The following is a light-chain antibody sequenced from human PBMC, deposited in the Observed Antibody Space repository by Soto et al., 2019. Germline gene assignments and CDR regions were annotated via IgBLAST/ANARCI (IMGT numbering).Light chain of an antibody. V-gene: IGLV2-8*01. Sequence: QSALTQPPSASGAPGQSVTISFTGTSSDVGAYNYVSWYQQHAGKAPKLVIYEVTKRPSGVPDRFSGSKSANTASLTVSGLQAEDEADYYCSSFASRNTWVFGGGTKLTVL. CDR1: SSDVGAYNY. J-gene: IGLJ3*02. CDR2: EVT. CDR3: SSFASRNTWV.